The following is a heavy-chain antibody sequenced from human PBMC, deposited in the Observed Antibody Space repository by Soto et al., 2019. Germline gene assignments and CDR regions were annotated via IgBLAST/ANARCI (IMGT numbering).Heavy chain of an antibody. J-gene: IGHJ5*02. CDR1: GFTFSSYG. CDR2: IWYDGSNK. Sequence: QVQLVESGGGVVQPGRSLRLSCAASGFTFSSYGMHWVRQAPGKGLEWVAVIWYDGSNKYYADSVKGRFTISRDNSKNTLDLQMNSRRAEDTAVYYCARGRGYSYGDRWGQGTLGTVS. D-gene: IGHD5-18*01. V-gene: IGHV3-33*01. CDR3: ARGRGYSYGDR.